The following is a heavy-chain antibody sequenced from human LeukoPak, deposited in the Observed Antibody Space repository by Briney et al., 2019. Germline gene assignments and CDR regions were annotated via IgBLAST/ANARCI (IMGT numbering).Heavy chain of an antibody. J-gene: IGHJ4*02. CDR3: ARGYCNSATCRHFDY. CDR2: ISVYNGNT. V-gene: IGHV1-18*01. Sequence: ASVTVSRKGSAYAFTNYAIRWVRQPPGQGLEWMGWISVYNGNTNYAHKLQGRVTMTTDTSTTTAYMELRSLRSDDTAVYYCARGYCNSATCRHFDYWGQGALVTVSS. CDR1: AYAFTNYA. D-gene: IGHD2-2*01.